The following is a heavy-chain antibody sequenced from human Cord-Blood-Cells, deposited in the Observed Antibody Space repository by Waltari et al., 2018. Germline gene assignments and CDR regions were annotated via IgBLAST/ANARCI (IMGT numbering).Heavy chain of an antibody. Sequence: QVQLVESGGGVVQPGRSLRLSCSASGFTFSSYGLHWVRQAPGKGLEWVAVISYDGSNKYYADSVKGRFTISRDNSKNTLYLQMNSLRAEDTAVYYCAKDRYSNYVWYFDYWGQGTLVTVSS. D-gene: IGHD4-4*01. J-gene: IGHJ4*02. V-gene: IGHV3-30*18. CDR2: ISYDGSNK. CDR3: AKDRYSNYVWYFDY. CDR1: GFTFSSYG.